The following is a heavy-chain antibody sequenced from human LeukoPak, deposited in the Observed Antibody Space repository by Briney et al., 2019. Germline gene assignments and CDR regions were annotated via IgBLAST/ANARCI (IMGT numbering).Heavy chain of an antibody. J-gene: IGHJ6*03. CDR2: INPNSGGT. D-gene: IGHD4-23*01. CDR1: GYAFTGYY. Sequence: ASVKVSCKASGYAFTGYYMQWVREAPGQGLEWMGWINPNSGGTNYAQKFQGRVTMTRDTSISTAYMELSRLRSDDTAVYYCARRVYGGNSNYYYYYMDVWGKGTTVTVSS. CDR3: ARRVYGGNSNYYYYYMDV. V-gene: IGHV1-2*02.